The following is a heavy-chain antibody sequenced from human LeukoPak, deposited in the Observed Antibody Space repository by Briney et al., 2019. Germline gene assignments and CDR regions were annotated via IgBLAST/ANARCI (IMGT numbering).Heavy chain of an antibody. CDR1: GFTFSDYY. D-gene: IGHD2-8*01. CDR2: ISSSGSTI. Sequence: GGSLRPSCAASGFTFSDYYMSWIRQAPGKGLEWVSYISSSGSTIYYADSVKGRFTISRDNAKNSLYLQMNSLRAEDTAVYYCAREECTNGVCEDAFDIWGQGTMVTVSS. J-gene: IGHJ3*02. CDR3: AREECTNGVCEDAFDI. V-gene: IGHV3-11*01.